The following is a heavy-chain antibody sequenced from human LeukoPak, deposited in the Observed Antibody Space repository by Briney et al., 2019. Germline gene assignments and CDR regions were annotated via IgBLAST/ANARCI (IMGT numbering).Heavy chain of an antibody. CDR2: TFYRSKWSK. V-gene: IGHV6-1*01. D-gene: IGHD5-18*01. J-gene: IGHJ4*02. CDR3: ARHIGGGYSYGPKPLYFDY. CDR1: GDSVSSNTAA. Sequence: SQTLSLTCAISGDSVSSNTAAWNWIRQSPSRGLEWLGRTFYRSKWSKEYAVSVKSRITINPDTSKNQFSLQLNSVTPEDTAVYYCARHIGGGYSYGPKPLYFDYWGQGTLVTVSS.